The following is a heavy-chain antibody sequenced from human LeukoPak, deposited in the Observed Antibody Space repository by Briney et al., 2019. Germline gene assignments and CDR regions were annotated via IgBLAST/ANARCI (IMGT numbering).Heavy chain of an antibody. CDR3: AKAGSNSWYSFDY. CDR2: INPSGGST. D-gene: IGHD6-13*01. CDR1: GYTFTSYY. V-gene: IGHV1-46*01. Sequence: ASVKVSCKASGYTFTSYYMHWVRQAPGQGLEWMGIINPSGGSTSYAQKFQGRVTMTRDTSISTAYMALSSLRSDDTAVYYCAKAGSNSWYSFDYWGQGTLVTVSS. J-gene: IGHJ4*02.